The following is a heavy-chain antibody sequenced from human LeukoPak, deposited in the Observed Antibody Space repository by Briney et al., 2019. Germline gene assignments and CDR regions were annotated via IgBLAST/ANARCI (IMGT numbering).Heavy chain of an antibody. CDR3: ARPAPGTYSTFDY. CDR1: GFTFDDYG. CDR2: ISNTGNAL. D-gene: IGHD6-13*01. J-gene: IGHJ4*02. Sequence: GGSLRLSCAASGFTFDDYGMNWVRQAPGKGLQWVSYISNTGNALNYADSVKGRFTISRDNAKNSLYLQMNSLRAEDTAVYYCARPAPGTYSTFDYWGPGTLVTVSS. V-gene: IGHV3-48*01.